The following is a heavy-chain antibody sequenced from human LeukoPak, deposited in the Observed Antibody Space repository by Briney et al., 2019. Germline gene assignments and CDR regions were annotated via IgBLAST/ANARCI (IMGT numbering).Heavy chain of an antibody. D-gene: IGHD3-22*01. CDR1: GLTFSSSW. Sequence: GGSLRLSCAVSGLTFSSSWMHWVRQAPGKGLEWVSGISWNSGSIGYADSVKGRFTISRDNAKNSLYLQMNSLRAEDTALYYCAKDMGYYDSSGSFDYWGQGTLVTVSS. CDR3: AKDMGYYDSSGSFDY. J-gene: IGHJ4*02. V-gene: IGHV3-9*01. CDR2: ISWNSGSI.